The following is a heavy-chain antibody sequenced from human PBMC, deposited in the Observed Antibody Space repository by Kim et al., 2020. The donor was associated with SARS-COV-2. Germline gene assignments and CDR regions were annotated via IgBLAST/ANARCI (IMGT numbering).Heavy chain of an antibody. V-gene: IGHV3-53*01. CDR3: AREGDYYFDD. CDR1: GFTVSASY. CDR2: LRRDGAT. J-gene: IGHJ4*02. Sequence: GGSLRLSFAASGFTVSASYLSWVRRAPGKGPEWVSILRRDGATHYADSVKGRFTISRDNSKNTLYLQLNSLRADDTAIYYCAREGDYYFDDWGQGTLVT.